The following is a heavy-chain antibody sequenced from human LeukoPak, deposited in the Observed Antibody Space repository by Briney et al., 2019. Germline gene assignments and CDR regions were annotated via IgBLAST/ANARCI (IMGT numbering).Heavy chain of an antibody. J-gene: IGHJ5*02. D-gene: IGHD3-9*01. Sequence: ASVKVSCKASGYTFTGYYMHWVRQAPGQGLEWMGWINPNSGGTNYAQKFQGRVTMTRDTPISTAYMELSRLRSDDTAVYYCARELYYDILTGYSNWFDPWGQGTLVTVSS. CDR3: ARELYYDILTGYSNWFDP. CDR2: INPNSGGT. CDR1: GYTFTGYY. V-gene: IGHV1-2*02.